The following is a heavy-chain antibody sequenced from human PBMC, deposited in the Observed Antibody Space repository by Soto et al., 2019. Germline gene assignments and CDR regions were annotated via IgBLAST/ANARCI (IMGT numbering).Heavy chain of an antibody. CDR2: IYYSGST. CDR1: GGSISSGDYY. Sequence: TCPVSGGSISSGDYYWSLIRQPPGKVLEWIGYIYYSGSTYYNPSLKSRLTISVDTSKNQFSLKLSSVTTADTAVYYCARQRGYDNAFDIWGQGTMVTVSS. J-gene: IGHJ3*02. D-gene: IGHD5-12*01. CDR3: ARQRGYDNAFDI. V-gene: IGHV4-30-4*01.